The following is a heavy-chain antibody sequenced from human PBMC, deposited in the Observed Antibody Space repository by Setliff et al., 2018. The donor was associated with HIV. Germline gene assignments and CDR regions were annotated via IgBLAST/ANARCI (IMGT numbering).Heavy chain of an antibody. J-gene: IGHJ6*02. Sequence: PSETLSLTCTVSGGSISSGSYYWVWIRQPALKGLEWIGRIYTSGLTNYNPSLKSRVTISVDTSKNQVSLKLSSVTASDTAVYYCARARYIVIRGDAGMDVWGPGTTVTVSS. CDR3: ARARYIVIRGDAGMDV. CDR1: GGSISSGSYY. V-gene: IGHV4-61*02. CDR2: IYTSGLT. D-gene: IGHD3-10*01.